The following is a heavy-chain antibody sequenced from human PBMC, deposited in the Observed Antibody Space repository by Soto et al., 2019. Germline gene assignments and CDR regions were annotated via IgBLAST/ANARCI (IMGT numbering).Heavy chain of an antibody. CDR1: GGSFSGYY. J-gene: IGHJ5*02. Sequence: PSETLSLTCAVYGGSFSGYYWSWIRQPPGKGLEWIGEINHSGSTNYNPSLKSRVTISVDTSKNQFSLKLSSVTAADTAVYYCARGQRSGSSSDNWFDPWGQGTLVTVSS. CDR3: ARGQRSGSSSDNWFDP. D-gene: IGHD6-6*01. V-gene: IGHV4-34*01. CDR2: INHSGST.